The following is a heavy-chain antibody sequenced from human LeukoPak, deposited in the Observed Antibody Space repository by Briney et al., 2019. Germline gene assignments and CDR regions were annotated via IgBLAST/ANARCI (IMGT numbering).Heavy chain of an antibody. J-gene: IGHJ6*02. CDR3: ARRSYDSSGYYYDYYYGMDV. CDR1: GFTFDDYG. V-gene: IGHV3-20*04. CDR2: INWNGGST. Sequence: GGSLRLSCAASGFTFDDYGMSWVRHAPGKGLEWVSGINWNGGSTGYADSVKGRFTISRDNAKNSLYLQMNSLRAEDTALYYCARRSYDSSGYYYDYYYGMDVWGQGTTVTVSS. D-gene: IGHD3-22*01.